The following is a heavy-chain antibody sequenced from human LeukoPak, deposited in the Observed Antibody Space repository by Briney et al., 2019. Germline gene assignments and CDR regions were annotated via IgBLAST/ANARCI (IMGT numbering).Heavy chain of an antibody. CDR2: ISGSGGST. D-gene: IGHD5-18*01. J-gene: IGHJ4*02. Sequence: GGSLRLSCAASGFTFSSYAMSWVRQAPGKGLEWVPAISGSGGSTYYADSVKGRFTISRDNSKNTLYLQMNSLRAEDTAVYYCAKDLGYSYGSPDYWGQGTLVTVSS. CDR1: GFTFSSYA. CDR3: AKDLGYSYGSPDY. V-gene: IGHV3-23*01.